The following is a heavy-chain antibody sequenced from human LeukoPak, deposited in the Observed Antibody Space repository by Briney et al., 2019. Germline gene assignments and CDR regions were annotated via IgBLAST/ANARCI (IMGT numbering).Heavy chain of an antibody. J-gene: IGHJ6*03. V-gene: IGHV3-74*01. Sequence: GGSLRLSCAASGFTFSSYWMHWVRQAPGKGLAWVSRINSDGSITNYADSVKGRFTISRDNAKNTLYLQMNSLRGEDTAMYYCARGDYYDSSGYRYYYYYMDVWGKGTTVTISS. D-gene: IGHD3-22*01. CDR1: GFTFSSYW. CDR2: INSDGSIT. CDR3: ARGDYYDSSGYRYYYYYMDV.